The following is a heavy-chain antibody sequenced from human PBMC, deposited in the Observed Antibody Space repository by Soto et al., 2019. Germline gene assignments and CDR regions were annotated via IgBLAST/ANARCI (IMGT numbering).Heavy chain of an antibody. V-gene: IGHV6-1*01. CDR1: GDSVSSNSAA. J-gene: IGHJ4*02. CDR3: ARANQLRYFDWLLSYFDY. D-gene: IGHD3-9*01. Sequence: SQTLSLTCAISGDSVSSNSAAWNWIRQSPSRGLEWLGRTYYRSKWYNDYAVSVKSRITINPDTSKNQFSLQLNSVTPEDTAVFYFARANQLRYFDWLLSYFDYWGQGTLVTVSS. CDR2: TYYRSKWYN.